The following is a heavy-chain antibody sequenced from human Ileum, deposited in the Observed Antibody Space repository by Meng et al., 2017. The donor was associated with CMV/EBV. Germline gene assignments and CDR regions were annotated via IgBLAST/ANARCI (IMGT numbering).Heavy chain of an antibody. V-gene: IGHV3-7*01. Sequence: GGSLRLSCAASGFTFNRHWMTWVRQGPGKGLEWVANINEDGSDIYYVDSVKGRFTISRDNAANSLYLQMNSPRAEDTAVYYCARDMGIYTNYVYYWGQGTLVTVSS. CDR2: INEDGSDI. CDR3: ARDMGIYTNYVYY. J-gene: IGHJ4*02. CDR1: GFTFNRHW. D-gene: IGHD4-11*01.